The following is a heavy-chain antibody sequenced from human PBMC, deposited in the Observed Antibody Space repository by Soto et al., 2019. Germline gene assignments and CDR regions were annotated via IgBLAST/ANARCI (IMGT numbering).Heavy chain of an antibody. V-gene: IGHV1-69*01. CDR3: SRLGHPGH. J-gene: IGHJ4*02. CDR2: VIPILGTA. CDR1: GGSLRNSV. Sequence: QVQLVQSGAEVKKPGSSVKVSCTASGGSLRNSVISWVRQAPAQRLEWMGGVIPILGTANYAQKFQGRVTMTADEATSTAYMDLSSLSPDDTAVYYCSRLGHPGHWGPGTLLTVSS.